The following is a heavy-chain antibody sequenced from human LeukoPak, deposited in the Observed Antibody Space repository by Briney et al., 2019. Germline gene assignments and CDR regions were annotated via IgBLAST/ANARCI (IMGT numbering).Heavy chain of an antibody. CDR1: GFTFSSYA. Sequence: PGGSLRLSCAASGFTFSSYAMSWVRQAPGKGLEWVSAISASGGSTYYADSVKGRFTISRDNARNTLYLQMNSLRAEDTALYYCAGGPRSITFDSWGQGALLSVSS. D-gene: IGHD3-10*01. CDR2: ISASGGST. CDR3: AGGPRSITFDS. J-gene: IGHJ4*02. V-gene: IGHV3-23*01.